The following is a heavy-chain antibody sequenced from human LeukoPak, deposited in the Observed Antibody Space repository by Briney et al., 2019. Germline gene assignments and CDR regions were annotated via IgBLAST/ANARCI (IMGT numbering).Heavy chain of an antibody. CDR2: MNPNSGNT. Sequence: ASVKVSCKASGYTFTSYDINWVRQATGQGLEWMGWMNPNSGNTGYAQKFQGRVTITGNTSISTAYMELSSLRSEDTAVYYCARGFQRGVGPAFDYWGQGTLVTVSS. CDR3: ARGFQRGVGPAFDY. D-gene: IGHD1-26*01. J-gene: IGHJ4*02. CDR1: GYTFTSYD. V-gene: IGHV1-8*03.